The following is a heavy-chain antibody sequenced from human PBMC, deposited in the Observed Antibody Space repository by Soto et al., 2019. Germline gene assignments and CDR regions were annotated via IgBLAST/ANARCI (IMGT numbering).Heavy chain of an antibody. J-gene: IGHJ6*02. Sequence: ASVKVSCQASGSTFTGYYMHWVRQAPGQGLEWMGWINPNSGGTNYAQKFQGWVTMTRDTSISTAYMELSRLRSDDTAVYYCARTPRSSAYYYGMDVWGQGTTVTVS. CDR3: ARTPRSSAYYYGMDV. CDR1: GSTFTGYY. D-gene: IGHD3-10*01. CDR2: INPNSGGT. V-gene: IGHV1-2*04.